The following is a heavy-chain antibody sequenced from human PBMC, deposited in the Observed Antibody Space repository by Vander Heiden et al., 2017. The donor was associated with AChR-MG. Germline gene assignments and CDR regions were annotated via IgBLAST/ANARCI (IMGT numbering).Heavy chain of an antibody. CDR3: AREVGVELREASDAFDI. D-gene: IGHD1-7*01. CDR1: GGSISSGGYY. J-gene: IGHJ3*02. V-gene: IGHV4-31*03. Sequence: QVQLQASGPGLVKPSQTLSLTCTVPGGSISSGGYYWSWIRQHPGKGLEWIGYIYYSGSTYYNPSLKSRVTISVDTSKKQFSLKLSSVTAADTAVYYCAREVGVELREASDAFDIWGQGTMVTVSS. CDR2: IYYSGST.